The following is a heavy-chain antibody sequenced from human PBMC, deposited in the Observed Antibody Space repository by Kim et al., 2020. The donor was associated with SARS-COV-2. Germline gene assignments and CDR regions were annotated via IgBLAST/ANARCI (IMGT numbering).Heavy chain of an antibody. D-gene: IGHD3-9*01. CDR2: IYYSGST. CDR1: GGSISSYY. J-gene: IGHJ4*02. Sequence: SETLSLTCTVSGGSISSYYWSWIRQPPGKGLEWIGYIYYSGSTNYNPSLKSRVTISVDTSKNQFSLKLSSVTAADTAVYYCARRGPEPFEDYWGQGTLVTVSS. V-gene: IGHV4-59*13. CDR3: ARRGPEPFEDY.